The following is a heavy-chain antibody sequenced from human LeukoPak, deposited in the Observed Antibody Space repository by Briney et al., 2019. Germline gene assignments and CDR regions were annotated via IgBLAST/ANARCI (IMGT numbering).Heavy chain of an antibody. CDR1: GFTFSSYW. J-gene: IGHJ3*02. V-gene: IGHV3-7*03. CDR3: AKGQWELLSDAFDI. Sequence: GGSLRLSCAASGFTFSSYWMSWVRQAPGKGLEWVANIKQDGSEKYYVDSVKGRFTISRDNAKNSLYLHMNSLRAEDMALYYCAKGQWELLSDAFDIWGQGTMVTVSS. D-gene: IGHD1-26*01. CDR2: IKQDGSEK.